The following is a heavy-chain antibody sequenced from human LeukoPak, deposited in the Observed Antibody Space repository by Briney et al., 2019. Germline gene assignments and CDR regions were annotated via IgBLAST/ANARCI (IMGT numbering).Heavy chain of an antibody. CDR1: GFTFSSYA. CDR3: AKDPYCSSASCYQGNWFDP. V-gene: IGHV3-23*01. CDR2: ISGNGGST. Sequence: GGSLRLSCAASGFTFSSYAMSWVRQAPGKGLEWVSTISGNGGSTYYADSVKGRFTTSRDNSKNTLYLQMNSLRAEDTAVYYCAKDPYCSSASCYQGNWFDPWGQGTLVTVSS. D-gene: IGHD2-2*01. J-gene: IGHJ5*02.